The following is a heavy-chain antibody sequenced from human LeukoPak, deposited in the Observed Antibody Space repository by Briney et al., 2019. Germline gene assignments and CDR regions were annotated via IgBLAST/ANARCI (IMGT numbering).Heavy chain of an antibody. D-gene: IGHD2-2*01. CDR1: GYTLTELS. J-gene: IGHJ4*02. V-gene: IGHV1-24*01. CDR2: LDPEDGET. CDR3: ATVRYCSSTSCSSFDY. Sequence: ASVKFSCKVSGYTLTELSMHWVRQATGKGLEWMGGLDPEDGETIYAQKFQGRVTMTEDTSTDTAYMELSSLRSEDTAVYYCATVRYCSSTSCSSFDYWGQGTLVTVSS.